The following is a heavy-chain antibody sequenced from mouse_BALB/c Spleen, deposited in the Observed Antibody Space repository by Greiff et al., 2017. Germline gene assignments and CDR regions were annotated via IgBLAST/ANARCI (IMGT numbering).Heavy chain of an antibody. V-gene: IGHV2-5-1*01. CDR3: AKKEGPYYGLYYYAMGY. Sequence: VQGVESGPSLVQPSQSLSITCTVSGFSLTSYGVHWVRQSPGKGLEWLGVIWRGGSTDYNAAFMSRLSITKDNSKSQVFFKMNSLQADDTAIYYCAKKEGPYYGLYYYAMGYWGQGTSVTVSS. D-gene: IGHD2-10*01. CDR2: IWRGGST. J-gene: IGHJ4*01. CDR1: GFSLTSYG.